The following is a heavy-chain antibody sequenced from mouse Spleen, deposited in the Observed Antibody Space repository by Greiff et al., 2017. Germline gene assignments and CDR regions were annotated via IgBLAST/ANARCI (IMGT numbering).Heavy chain of an antibody. Sequence: VKLVESGPGLVPPSQSLSITCTVSGFSLTSYGVHWVRQSPGKGLEWLGVIWSGGSTDYNAAFISRLSISKDNSKSQVFFKMNSLQADDTAIYYCASPYRGNAMDYWGQGTSVTVSS. D-gene: IGHD2-12*01. J-gene: IGHJ4*01. CDR1: GFSLTSYG. CDR2: IWSGGST. V-gene: IGHV2-4-1*01. CDR3: ASPYRGNAMDY.